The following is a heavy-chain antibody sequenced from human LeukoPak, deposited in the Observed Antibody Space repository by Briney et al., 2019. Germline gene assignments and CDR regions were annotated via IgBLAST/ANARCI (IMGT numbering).Heavy chain of an antibody. CDR2: IWYDGSNK. CDR3: ATARVVGSSWYLED. J-gene: IGHJ4*02. CDR1: GFTFRNYG. V-gene: IGHV3-33*03. D-gene: IGHD6-13*01. Sequence: PGRSLRLSCAASGFTFRNYGMHWVRQAPGKGLEWVAVIWYDGSNKYYDDSVKGRFTISRDNSKNTLYLQVDSLRADDTAVYYCATARVVGSSWYLEDWGQGTLVTVSS.